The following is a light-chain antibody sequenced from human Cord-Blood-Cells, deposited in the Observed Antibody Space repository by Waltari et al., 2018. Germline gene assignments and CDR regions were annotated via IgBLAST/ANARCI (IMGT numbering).Light chain of an antibody. Sequence: DILMTQSPDSLAVALGARATINCKSSQSVLYSSNNKNYLAWYQQKPGQPPKLLIYWASTLETGVPARFSGSGSGTDFTLTISSLQAEDVAVYYCQQYYSTPPKFGQGTKVEIK. CDR2: WAS. CDR3: QQYYSTPPK. CDR1: QSVLYSSNNKNY. V-gene: IGKV4-1*01. J-gene: IGKJ1*01.